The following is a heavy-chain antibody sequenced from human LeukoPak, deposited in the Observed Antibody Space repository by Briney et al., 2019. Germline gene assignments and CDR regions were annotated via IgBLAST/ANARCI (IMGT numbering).Heavy chain of an antibody. CDR1: GFTFSSYA. V-gene: IGHV3-23*01. D-gene: IGHD6-19*01. CDR3: AKIERWLVHGFDL. Sequence: PGGSLRLSCAAPGFTFSSYAMNWVRQAPGKGLEWVASISGNGGSTYYADSVKGRFTISRDNSRNAVFLQMISPRDDDTAIYYCAKIERWLVHGFDLWGRGTLVTVSS. CDR2: ISGNGGST. J-gene: IGHJ2*01.